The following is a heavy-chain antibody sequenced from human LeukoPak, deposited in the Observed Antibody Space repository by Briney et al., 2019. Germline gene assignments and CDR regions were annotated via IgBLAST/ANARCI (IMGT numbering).Heavy chain of an antibody. CDR3: AKRHSEAVAGTYYFDY. CDR2: ISDNGGTT. V-gene: IGHV3-23*01. J-gene: IGHJ4*02. Sequence: PGGSLRLSCAASGFTFSSYALSWVRQAPGKGLEWVSAISDNGGTTFYADSVKGRFTITRDNSKNTLYVQMNSLRGGDTAVYYCAKRHSEAVAGTYYFDYWGQGTLVTVSS. CDR1: GFTFSSYA. D-gene: IGHD6-19*01.